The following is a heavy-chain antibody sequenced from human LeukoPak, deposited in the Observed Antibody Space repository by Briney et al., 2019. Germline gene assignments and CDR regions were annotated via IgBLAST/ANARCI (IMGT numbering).Heavy chain of an antibody. J-gene: IGHJ4*02. CDR3: ARDFYVGSGSYYIGY. CDR1: GFTVSSNY. V-gene: IGHV3-53*01. CDR2: IYSGGST. D-gene: IGHD3-10*01. Sequence: QPGGSLRLSCAASGFTVSSNYMSWVRQAPGKGLEWVSVIYSGGSTYYADSVKGRFTISRHNSKNTLYLQMNSLRAEDTAVYYCARDFYVGSGSYYIGYWGQGTLVTVSS.